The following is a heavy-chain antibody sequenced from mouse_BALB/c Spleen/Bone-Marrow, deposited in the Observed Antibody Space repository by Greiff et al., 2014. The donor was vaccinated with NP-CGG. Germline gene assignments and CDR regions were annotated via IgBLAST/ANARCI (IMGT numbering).Heavy chain of an antibody. V-gene: IGHV2-3*01. D-gene: IGHD4-1*01. Sequence: VQLQQSGPGLVAPSQSLSITCSVSGFSLPSYGVSWVRQPPGKDLEWLGVIWGDGSTNYHSALISRLSISKDNSKSQVFLKLNSLQTDDTATYYCAKGPNWDGYFDYWGQGTTLTVSS. J-gene: IGHJ2*01. CDR2: IWGDGST. CDR1: GFSLPSYG. CDR3: AKGPNWDGYFDY.